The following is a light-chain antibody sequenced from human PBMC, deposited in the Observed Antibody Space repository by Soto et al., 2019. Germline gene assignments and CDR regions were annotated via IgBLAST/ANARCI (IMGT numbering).Light chain of an antibody. CDR1: QSVSNN. J-gene: IGKJ1*01. V-gene: IGKV3-15*01. CDR2: GAS. CDR3: QQYHNWWT. Sequence: IVLTQSPGTLSLSPGESATLSCRGSQSVSNNYLAWYQQKPGQAPRLLIYGASTRATGIPARFSGSGSGTEFTLTITSLQSEDFGVYHCQQYHNWWTFGQGTKVDIK.